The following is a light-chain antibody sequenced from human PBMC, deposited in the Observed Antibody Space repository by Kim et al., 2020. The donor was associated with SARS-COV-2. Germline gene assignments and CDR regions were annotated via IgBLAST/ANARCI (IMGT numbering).Light chain of an antibody. CDR1: QSISSN. CDR2: NAA. Sequence: GDTATPSRRASQSISSNLAWYQQTPGQAPRLLIQNAATRATGIPARFRGSGFATEFTLTISSLQSEDCAVYYCQQYNEWPTTYTCGQGTKLEI. J-gene: IGKJ2*01. CDR3: QQYNEWPTTYT. V-gene: IGKV3-15*01.